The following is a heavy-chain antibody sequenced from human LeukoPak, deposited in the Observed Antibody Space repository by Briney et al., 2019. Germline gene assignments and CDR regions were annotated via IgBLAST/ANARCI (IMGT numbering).Heavy chain of an antibody. J-gene: IGHJ4*02. D-gene: IGHD3-22*01. CDR1: GFTFSSYS. CDR2: ISSSSSYI. CDR3: ARVSRPECYDSSGYYPFDY. Sequence: GGSLRLSCAASGFTFSSYSMNWVRQAPGKGLEWVSSISSSSSYIYYADSVKGRFTISRDNAKNSLYLQMNSLRAEDTAVYYCARVSRPECYDSSGYYPFDYWGQGTLVTVSS. V-gene: IGHV3-21*01.